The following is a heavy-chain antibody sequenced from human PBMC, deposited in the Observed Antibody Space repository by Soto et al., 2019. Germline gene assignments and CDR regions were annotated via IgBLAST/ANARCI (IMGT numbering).Heavy chain of an antibody. CDR3: ARGWLRDPWMY. Sequence: EVQLVESGGGLVKPGGSLRLSCAASGFTFSTYNMNWVRQAPGKGLEWVASISSTSVYMYYANSLKGRFTISRANAKSSRYLQVNSLRAEDTAGYYCARGWLRDPWMYWGQGTLVTVSS. J-gene: IGHJ4*02. CDR1: GFTFSTYN. D-gene: IGHD5-12*01. CDR2: ISSTSVYM. V-gene: IGHV3-21*01.